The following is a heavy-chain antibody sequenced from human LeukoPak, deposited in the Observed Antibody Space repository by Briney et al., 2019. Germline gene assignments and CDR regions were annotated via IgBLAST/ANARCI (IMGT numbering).Heavy chain of an antibody. CDR3: AKDLNYDFWSGLGN. Sequence: GGSLRLSCAVSGFTFSSYGMHRVRQAPGKGLEWMAVISYDGTNKYYADSVKGRFTISRDNSKNTLYLQMNSLRAEDTAVYYCAKDLNYDFWSGLGNWGRGTLVTVSS. CDR2: ISYDGTNK. V-gene: IGHV3-30*18. D-gene: IGHD3-3*01. J-gene: IGHJ4*02. CDR1: GFTFSSYG.